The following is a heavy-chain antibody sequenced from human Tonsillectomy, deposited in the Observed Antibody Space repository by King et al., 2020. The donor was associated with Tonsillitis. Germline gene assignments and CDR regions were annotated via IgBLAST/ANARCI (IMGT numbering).Heavy chain of an antibody. D-gene: IGHD6-6*01. CDR1: GFTFRNAW. Sequence: VQLVESGGDLVKPGGSLRLSCAASGFTFRNAWMSWARQASGKGLEWVGRIKSKSAGGTTDYAAPVKGRLTISRDDSKNTLYLQMNSLETEDTAVYYCTTDRGIAVRPIFDSWGQGTLVTVSS. CDR2: IKSKSAGGTT. CDR3: TTDRGIAVRPIFDS. V-gene: IGHV3-15*01. J-gene: IGHJ4*02.